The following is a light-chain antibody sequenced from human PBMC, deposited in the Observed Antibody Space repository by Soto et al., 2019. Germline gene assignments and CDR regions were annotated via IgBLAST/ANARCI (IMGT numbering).Light chain of an antibody. V-gene: IGLV2-14*01. CDR1: SSDIGAYNY. CDR3: SSYTGSSTPYV. CDR2: EVS. Sequence: QSALTQSASVSGSPGQSITISCTGTSSDIGAYNYVSWYQQHRGKAPKLMIYEVSTRPSGVSNRFSGSKSGNTASLTISGLQDEDEAEYYCSSYTGSSTPYVFGTGTKVTVL. J-gene: IGLJ1*01.